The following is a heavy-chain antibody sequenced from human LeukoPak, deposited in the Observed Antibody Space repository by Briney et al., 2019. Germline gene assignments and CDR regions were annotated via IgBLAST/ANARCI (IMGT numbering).Heavy chain of an antibody. V-gene: IGHV4-34*01. Sequence: SETLSLTCAVYGGSFSGYYWNWIPQPPGKGLYWIGEINHNGYTNYNPSLKSRVTISVDTSKNQFSLNLNSLAAADTAVYYCARAGTGDRSAVFDYWGQETLVTVSS. CDR1: GGSFSGYY. CDR3: ARAGTGDRSAVFDY. CDR2: INHNGYT. D-gene: IGHD7-27*01. J-gene: IGHJ4*02.